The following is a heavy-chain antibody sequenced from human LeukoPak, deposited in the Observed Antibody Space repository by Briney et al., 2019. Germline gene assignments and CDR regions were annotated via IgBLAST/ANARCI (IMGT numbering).Heavy chain of an antibody. CDR1: GGSISSSSYY. D-gene: IGHD1-7*01. CDR3: AKETTLGWFDP. J-gene: IGHJ5*02. Sequence: SETLSLTCTVSGGSISSSSYYWGWIRQPPGKGLEWIGSIYYSGSTYYNPSLKSRVTISVDTSKNQFSLKLSSVTAADTAVYYCAKETTLGWFDPWGQGTLVTVSS. V-gene: IGHV4-39*02. CDR2: IYYSGST.